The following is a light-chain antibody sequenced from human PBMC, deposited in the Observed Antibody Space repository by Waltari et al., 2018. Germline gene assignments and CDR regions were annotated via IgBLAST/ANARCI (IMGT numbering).Light chain of an antibody. V-gene: IGLV2-8*01. CDR1: IGAVNGYSF. Sequence: QSALTQPPSASGSPGQSVPISSTWPIGAVNGYSFVSWYQHHTGKTPKLIIHEVSKRPSGVPERFSGSKSDNTASLTVAGLQDEDEDYYYCSAFAGSNNPVVFGGGTKLTVL. CDR3: SAFAGSNNPVV. CDR2: EVS. J-gene: IGLJ2*01.